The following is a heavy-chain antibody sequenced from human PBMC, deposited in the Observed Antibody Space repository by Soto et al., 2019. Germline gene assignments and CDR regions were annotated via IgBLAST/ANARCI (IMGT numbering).Heavy chain of an antibody. Sequence: GGSLRLSCAASGFTFSSYGMHWVRQAPGKGLEWVAVISYDGSNKYYADSVKGRFTISRDNSKNTLYLQMNSLRAEDTAVYYCAKDPIAVRGVKNYYFDYWGQGTLVTVSS. V-gene: IGHV3-30*18. CDR3: AKDPIAVRGVKNYYFDY. CDR1: GFTFSSYG. CDR2: ISYDGSNK. D-gene: IGHD3-10*01. J-gene: IGHJ4*02.